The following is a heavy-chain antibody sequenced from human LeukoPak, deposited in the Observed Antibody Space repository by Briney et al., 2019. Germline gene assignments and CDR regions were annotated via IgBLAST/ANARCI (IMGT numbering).Heavy chain of an antibody. CDR1: GASISNNY. CDR3: ARDSPYYYDSSGYYLYYFDY. Sequence: SETLSLTCTVSGASISNNYWSWIRQPPGKGLEWIGYIYDTGNTKYNPSLKSRVTMSLDTSKNQFSLKLTSVTAADTAVYYCARDSPYYYDSSGYYLYYFDYWGQGTLVTVSS. CDR2: IYDTGNT. V-gene: IGHV4-59*01. J-gene: IGHJ4*02. D-gene: IGHD3-22*01.